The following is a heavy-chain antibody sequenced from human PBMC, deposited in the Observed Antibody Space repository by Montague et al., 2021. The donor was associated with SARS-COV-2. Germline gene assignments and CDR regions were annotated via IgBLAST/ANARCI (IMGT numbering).Heavy chain of an antibody. D-gene: IGHD6-19*01. CDR1: GASFSTYF. CDR2: INHTGSS. J-gene: IGHJ5*02. V-gene: IGHV4-34*01. Sequence: SETLSLTCAVYGASFSTYFLPWTRQSPGKRLDWTGEINHTGSSTYNPFLKSRVTISVDTSKNQFSLKLTSVTVADTALYYCARPFRMGMAGMPLLTWGQGTLVTVSS. CDR3: ARPFRMGMAGMPLLT.